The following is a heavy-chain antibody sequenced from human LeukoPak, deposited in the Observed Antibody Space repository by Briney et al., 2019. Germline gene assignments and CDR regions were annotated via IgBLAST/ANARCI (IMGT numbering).Heavy chain of an antibody. CDR1: GGSISSSSYY. Sequence: SETLSLTWTVSGGSISSSSYYWGWIRQPPGKGLEWIGSIYYSGSTYYNPSLKSRVTISVDTSKNQFSLKLSSVTAADTAVYYCARHLTYYYDSSGYYSPWYFDLWGRGTLVTVSS. CDR3: ARHLTYYYDSSGYYSPWYFDL. D-gene: IGHD3-22*01. CDR2: IYYSGST. J-gene: IGHJ2*01. V-gene: IGHV4-39*01.